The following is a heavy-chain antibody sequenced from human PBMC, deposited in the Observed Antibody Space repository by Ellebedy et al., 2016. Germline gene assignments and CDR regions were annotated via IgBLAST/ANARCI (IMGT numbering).Heavy chain of an antibody. V-gene: IGHV3-33*08. D-gene: IGHD3-22*01. J-gene: IGHJ4*02. CDR2: ICFDGSNK. Sequence: GESLKISCAASGFTFSSYGMHWVRQAPGKGLEWVADICFDGSNKYHADSVKGRFTISRYNSKNTLYLQMNSLRADDTAVYYYASDRGTTMTVSDYWGQGTLVTVSS. CDR3: ASDRGTTMTVSDY. CDR1: GFTFSSYG.